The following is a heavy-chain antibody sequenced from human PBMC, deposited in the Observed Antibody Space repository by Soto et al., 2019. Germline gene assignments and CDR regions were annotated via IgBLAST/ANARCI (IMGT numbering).Heavy chain of an antibody. Sequence: GGSLRLSCAASGFSFGTYAMSWVRQAPGKGLEWVAAIGSNTDSTYYSDSVEGRFVITRDNSKNTLHLQMTSLSAADTALYYFAKGFSADYVVWSLDSWGQGTLVTVSS. V-gene: IGHV3-23*01. CDR1: GFSFGTYA. J-gene: IGHJ4*02. CDR2: IGSNTDST. CDR3: AKGFSADYVVWSLDS. D-gene: IGHD3-10*02.